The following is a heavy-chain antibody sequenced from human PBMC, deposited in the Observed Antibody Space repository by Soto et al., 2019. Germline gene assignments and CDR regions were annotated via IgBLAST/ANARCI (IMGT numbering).Heavy chain of an antibody. Sequence: QVQLVQSGAEVKKPGASVRVSCKASGYTFTSYDINWVRQATGQGLEWMGWMNPNSGNTGYAQKFKGRVAMTRTNSMSTAYMKLSSLRSEDTAVYYGAREGTIRGDDYWGQGTLVTVSS. D-gene: IGHD2-2*02. CDR3: AREGTIRGDDY. CDR2: MNPNSGNT. CDR1: GYTFTSYD. V-gene: IGHV1-8*01. J-gene: IGHJ4*02.